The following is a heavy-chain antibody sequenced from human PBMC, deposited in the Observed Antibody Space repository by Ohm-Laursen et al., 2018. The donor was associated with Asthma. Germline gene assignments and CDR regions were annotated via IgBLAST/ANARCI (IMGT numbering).Heavy chain of an antibody. D-gene: IGHD3-22*01. J-gene: IGHJ3*02. V-gene: IGHV3-23*01. CDR3: AKDPSYYEDAFDI. Sequence: GSLRLSCAASGFTFSSFAMSWVRQAPGKGLEWVSAISGSGGSTYYADSVKGRFTISRDNSKNTLYLQMNSLRAEDTAVYYCAKDPSYYEDAFDIWGQGTMVTVSS. CDR1: GFTFSSFA. CDR2: ISGSGGST.